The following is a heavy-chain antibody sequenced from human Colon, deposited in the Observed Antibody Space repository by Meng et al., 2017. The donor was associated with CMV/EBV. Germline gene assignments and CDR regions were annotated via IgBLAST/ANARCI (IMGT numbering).Heavy chain of an antibody. CDR1: GFIFDKFA. V-gene: IGHV3-21*01. Sequence: GESLKISCAASGFIFDKFAMHWVRRAPGKGLEWIASISPSNDYIYFADSVKGRFTISRDSANNSLVLQMNSLRAEDTAIYYCTRGGTIFAVRLNGMDVWGQGTTVTVSS. CDR2: ISPSNDYI. D-gene: IGHD3-3*01. CDR3: TRGGTIFAVRLNGMDV. J-gene: IGHJ6*02.